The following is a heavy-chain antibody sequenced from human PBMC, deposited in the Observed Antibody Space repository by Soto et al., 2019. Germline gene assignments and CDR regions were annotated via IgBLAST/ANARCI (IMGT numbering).Heavy chain of an antibody. V-gene: IGHV3-33*01. D-gene: IGHD3-22*01. CDR2: IWYDGSNK. CDR1: GFTFSSYC. J-gene: IGHJ4*02. Sequence: GSLRLSCAACGFTFSSYCMHWVRQAPGKGLEWVAVIWYDGSNKYYADSVKGRFTISRDNSKNTLYLQMNSLRAEDTAVYYCARDYPVNYYDSSGFYYWGQGTLVTGSS. CDR3: ARDYPVNYYDSSGFYY.